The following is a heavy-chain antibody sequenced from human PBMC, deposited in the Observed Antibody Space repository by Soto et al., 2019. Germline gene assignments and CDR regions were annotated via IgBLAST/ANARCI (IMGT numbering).Heavy chain of an antibody. Sequence: ASVKVSCKSSGYTFTRYYMHWVRQAPGQELKGVGWINPEYVDSNWGPNFQRSVNRPMAMSISTAYMELSRMRSDDTAVYSCARDPFVLVTATPGDHWGQGTLVTVSS. V-gene: IGHV1-2*02. CDR3: ARDPFVLVTATPGDH. CDR2: INPEYVDS. CDR1: GYTFTRYY. J-gene: IGHJ4*02. D-gene: IGHD2-21*02.